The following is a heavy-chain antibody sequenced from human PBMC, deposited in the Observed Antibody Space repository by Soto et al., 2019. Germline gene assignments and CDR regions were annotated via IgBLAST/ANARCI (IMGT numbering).Heavy chain of an antibody. CDR2: ISYDGSNK. CDR3: ARDPYY. CDR1: GFTFSSYA. J-gene: IGHJ4*02. Sequence: PGGSLRLSCAASGFTFSSYAMYWVRQAPGKGLEWVAIISYDGSNKYYADSVKGRFTISRDNSKNTLYLQMNSLRAEDTAVYYCARDPYYWGQGTLVTVSS. V-gene: IGHV3-30-3*01.